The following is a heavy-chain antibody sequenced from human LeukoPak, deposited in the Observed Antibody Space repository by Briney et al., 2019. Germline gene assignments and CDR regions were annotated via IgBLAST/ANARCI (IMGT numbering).Heavy chain of an antibody. J-gene: IGHJ4*01. V-gene: IGHV1-46*01. CDR1: GYTFTKYY. Sequence: ASVKVSCKASGYTFTKYYMHWVRQAPGQGLEWMGITNPNSGAATYAQRFQGRVTMTRDMSTSTFYMELSSLRSEDTVVYYCARTEGFSPDFDYWGQGTLVTVSS. CDR2: TNPNSGAA. D-gene: IGHD3-10*01. CDR3: ARTEGFSPDFDY.